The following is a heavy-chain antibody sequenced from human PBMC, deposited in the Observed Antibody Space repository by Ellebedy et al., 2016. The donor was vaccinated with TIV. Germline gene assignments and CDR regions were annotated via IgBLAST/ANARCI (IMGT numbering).Heavy chain of an antibody. CDR2: LSGSGGRT. CDR1: GFTFSSCA. D-gene: IGHD6-19*01. CDR3: AKGTQWMGRTCFDY. V-gene: IGHV3-23*01. Sequence: PGGSLRLSCEASGFTFSSCAMSWVRQAPGKGLECVSILSGSGGRTDYADSVKGRFTISRDNSKNTLYLQMKSLREEDTAVYYCAKGTQWMGRTCFDYWGQGTLVTVSS. J-gene: IGHJ4*02.